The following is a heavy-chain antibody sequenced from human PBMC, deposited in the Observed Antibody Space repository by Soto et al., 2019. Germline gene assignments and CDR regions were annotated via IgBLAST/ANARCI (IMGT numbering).Heavy chain of an antibody. D-gene: IGHD3-3*02. CDR2: IIPIFGTR. J-gene: IGHJ5*02. V-gene: IGHV1-69*13. Sequence: ASVKVSCKASGGTFSNYAITWVRQAPGQGLEWLGRIIPIFGTRDYAQKFQGRVTISADESTTTAYMELNSLRAEDTAVYYCARQFWSGYWGFPWEYNWFDPWGQGTLVTVSS. CDR1: GGTFSNYA. CDR3: ARQFWSGYWGFPWEYNWFDP.